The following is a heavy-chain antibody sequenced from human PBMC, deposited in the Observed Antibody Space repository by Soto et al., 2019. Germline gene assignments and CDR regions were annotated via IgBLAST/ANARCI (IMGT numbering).Heavy chain of an antibody. V-gene: IGHV3-7*01. CDR2: IKQDGSEK. CDR3: ARERAGTYYDFWSGYKYYYYYYMDV. D-gene: IGHD3-3*01. CDR1: GGTFSSYG. Sequence: PGVSLRLPWAAAGGTFSSYGRSWVLQAPGKGLEWVANIKQDGSEKYYVDSVKGRFTISRDNAKNSLYLQMNSLRAEDTAVYYCARERAGTYYDFWSGYKYYYYYYMDVWGKGTTVTVSS. J-gene: IGHJ6*03.